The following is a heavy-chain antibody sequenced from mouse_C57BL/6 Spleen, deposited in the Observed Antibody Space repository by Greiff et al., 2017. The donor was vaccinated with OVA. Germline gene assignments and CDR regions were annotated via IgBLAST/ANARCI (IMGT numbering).Heavy chain of an antibody. J-gene: IGHJ3*01. CDR3: AREGALRSFAY. D-gene: IGHD1-1*01. V-gene: IGHV3-6*01. CDR2: ISYDGSN. CDR1: GYSITSGYY. Sequence: EVQLVESGPGLVKPSQSLSLTCSVTGYSITSGYYWNWIRQFPGNKLEWMGYISYDGSNNYIPSLKNRISITRDTSKNQFFLKLNSVTTEDTATYYCAREGALRSFAYWGQGTLVTVSA.